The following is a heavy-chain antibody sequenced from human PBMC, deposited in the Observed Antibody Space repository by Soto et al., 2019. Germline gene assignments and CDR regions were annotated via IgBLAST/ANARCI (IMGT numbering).Heavy chain of an antibody. J-gene: IGHJ2*01. V-gene: IGHV2-5*02. D-gene: IGHD2-21*02. CDR3: AHSEWSGADCYSRWYFGL. CDR1: GFSLTTGGVA. CDR2: IYWDDDK. Sequence: QITLKESGPTLVKPTQTLTLTCTFSGFSLTTGGVAVGWIRQPPGKALEWFALIYWDDDKRYSPSLKSRLSITKDTSKNQVVLTMTNMDPVDTATYYCAHSEWSGADCYSRWYFGLLGRGTLVTVSS.